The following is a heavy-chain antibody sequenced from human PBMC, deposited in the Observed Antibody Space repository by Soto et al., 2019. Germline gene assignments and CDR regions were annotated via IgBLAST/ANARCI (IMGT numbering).Heavy chain of an antibody. V-gene: IGHV3-43*01. CDR2: ISWDGGST. J-gene: IGHJ6*02. CDR1: GFTFDDYT. Sequence: PGGSLRLSCAASGFTFDDYTMHWVRQAPGKGLEWVSLISWDGGSTYYADSVKGRFTISRDNSKNSLYLQMNSLRTEDTALYYCAKDMQWLAPTFYGMDVWGQGTTVTVSS. CDR3: AKDMQWLAPTFYGMDV. D-gene: IGHD6-19*01.